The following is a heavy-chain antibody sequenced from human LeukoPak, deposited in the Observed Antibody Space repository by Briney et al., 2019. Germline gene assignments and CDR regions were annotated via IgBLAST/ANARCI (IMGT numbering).Heavy chain of an antibody. CDR3: AREYYYGSGSYYNGFDY. CDR1: GYSISTGYY. D-gene: IGHD3-10*01. J-gene: IGHJ4*02. V-gene: IGHV4-38-2*02. CDR2: IYHSGTT. Sequence: SETLSLTCTVSGYSISTGYYWGWIRQPPGKGLEWIGSIYHSGTTYYNPSLKSRVTISVDTSKNQFSLKLSSVTAADTAVYYCAREYYYGSGSYYNGFDYWGQGTLVTVSS.